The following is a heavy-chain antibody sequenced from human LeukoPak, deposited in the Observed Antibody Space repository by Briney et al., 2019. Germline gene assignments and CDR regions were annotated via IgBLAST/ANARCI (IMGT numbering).Heavy chain of an antibody. J-gene: IGHJ4*02. V-gene: IGHV3-23*01. Sequence: GGSLRLSCAASGFTFSSYAMTWVRQAPGKGPEWVSAISGSGGDTYYADSVKGRFTISRDNSKNTLYLQMNSLRAEDTAVYYCAKKGATTGDFDYWGQGTLVTVSS. CDR1: GFTFSSYA. CDR2: ISGSGGDT. D-gene: IGHD1-26*01. CDR3: AKKGATTGDFDY.